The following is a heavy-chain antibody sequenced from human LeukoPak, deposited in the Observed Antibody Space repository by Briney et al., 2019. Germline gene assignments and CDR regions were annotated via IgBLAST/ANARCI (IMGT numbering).Heavy chain of an antibody. J-gene: IGHJ6*02. Sequence: GGSLRLSCAASGFTFSSYWMHWVRQAPGKGLVWVSRINSDGSSTSYADSVKGRFTISRDNAKSTLYLQMNGLRAEDTAVYYCATGQGHGMDVWGQGTTVTVSS. CDR2: INSDGSST. CDR3: ATGQGHGMDV. D-gene: IGHD1-14*01. CDR1: GFTFSSYW. V-gene: IGHV3-74*01.